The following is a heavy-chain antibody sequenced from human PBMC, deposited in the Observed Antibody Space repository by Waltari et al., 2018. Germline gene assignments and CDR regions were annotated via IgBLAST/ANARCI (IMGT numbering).Heavy chain of an antibody. D-gene: IGHD1-1*01. V-gene: IGHV3-48*01. J-gene: IGHJ4*02. CDR3: AWRLKD. CDR2: ISRISSNI. Sequence: EVQLVESGGGLVQPAGSLRLACAASGCTFSSFRMKWVGRAPGKWLGWGSYISRISSNIYSAAFVKGRFTISRDHGQDSASLTTVSHRAGATAVYYCAWRLKDWGQGTLVTVSS. CDR1: GCTFSSFR.